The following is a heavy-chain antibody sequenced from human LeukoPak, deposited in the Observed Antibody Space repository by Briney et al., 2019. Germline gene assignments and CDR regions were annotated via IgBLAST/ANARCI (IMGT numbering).Heavy chain of an antibody. CDR1: GFAFNTYT. CDR3: ARVSSNPYSRGYYHFDY. CDR2: ISSTGAYI. Sequence: GGSLRLSCAASGFAFNTYTMNRVRQIPGKGLEWVSSISSTGAYIYHADSMDGRFTASRDNARNLLYLHMTRLRAEDSAMYFCARVSSNPYSRGYYHFDYWGQGTLVTVSS. D-gene: IGHD6-25*01. J-gene: IGHJ4*02. V-gene: IGHV3-21*01.